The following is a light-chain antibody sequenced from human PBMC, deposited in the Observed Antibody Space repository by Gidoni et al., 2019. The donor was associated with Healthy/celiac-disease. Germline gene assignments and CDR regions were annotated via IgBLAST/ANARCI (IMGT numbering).Light chain of an antibody. Sequence: DIQLTPSPSFLSASVGDRVPITCRASQGISSYLAWYQQKPGKAPKLLIYAASTLQSGVPSRFSGSGSGTEFTLTISSLQPEDFATYYCQQLNSYPRTFGGGTKVEIK. CDR2: AAS. CDR3: QQLNSYPRT. V-gene: IGKV1-9*01. J-gene: IGKJ4*01. CDR1: QGISSY.